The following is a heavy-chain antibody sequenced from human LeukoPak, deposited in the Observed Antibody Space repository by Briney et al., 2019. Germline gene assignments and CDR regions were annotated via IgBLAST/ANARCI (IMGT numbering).Heavy chain of an antibody. Sequence: SETLSLTCIVSGGSISSYYWSWIRQPPGKGLEWIGYIYYSGSTNYNPSLKSRVTISVDTSKNQFSLKLSSVTAADTAVYYCARGGNVVVTEGYFDYWGQGTLVTVSS. CDR2: IYYSGST. V-gene: IGHV4-59*01. CDR3: ARGGNVVVTEGYFDY. J-gene: IGHJ4*02. CDR1: GGSISSYY. D-gene: IGHD2-21*02.